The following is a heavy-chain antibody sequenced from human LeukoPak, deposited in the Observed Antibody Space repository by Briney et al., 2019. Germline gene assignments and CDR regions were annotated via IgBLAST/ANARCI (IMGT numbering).Heavy chain of an antibody. CDR2: INPSGGST. D-gene: IGHD3-9*01. CDR1: GYTFTSYY. V-gene: IGHV1-46*01. Sequence: ASVKVSCKASGYTFTSYYMHWVRQAPGQGLEWMGIINPSGGSTSYAQKFQGRVTMTRDTSTSTVYMDLSSLRSEDTAVYYCARIRGGYDILTGYYPYYYYYMDVWGKGTTVTVSS. CDR3: ARIRGGYDILTGYYPYYYYYMDV. J-gene: IGHJ6*03.